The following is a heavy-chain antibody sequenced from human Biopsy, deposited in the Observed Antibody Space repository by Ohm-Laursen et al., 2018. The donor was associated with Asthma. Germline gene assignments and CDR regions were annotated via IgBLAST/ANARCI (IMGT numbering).Heavy chain of an antibody. J-gene: IGHJ4*02. V-gene: IGHV3-30*18. CDR2: VSYDGGVA. Sequence: SLRLSCTASGFVFRSHAMHWVRQAPGKGLEWVAAVSYDGGVAHYADSMKGRFTISRDNAKSTLYLQMNRLRTDDTAVYYCAKRRGYSDLTDFDRWGQGTLVTVSS. D-gene: IGHD3-3*01. CDR1: GFVFRSHA. CDR3: AKRRGYSDLTDFDR.